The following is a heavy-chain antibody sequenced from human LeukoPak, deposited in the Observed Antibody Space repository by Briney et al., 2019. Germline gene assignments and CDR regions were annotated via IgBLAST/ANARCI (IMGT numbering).Heavy chain of an antibody. CDR2: IRYDGSNK. Sequence: PGGSLRLSCAASVFTFSRYGMHCVRQAPGKGLEWVAFIRYDGSNKYYADSVKGRFTISRDNSKNTLYLQMSSLRAEDTAVYYCAREWELLGYHDAFDIWGQGTMVTASS. CDR3: AREWELLGYHDAFDI. CDR1: VFTFSRYG. D-gene: IGHD1-26*01. J-gene: IGHJ3*02. V-gene: IGHV3-30*02.